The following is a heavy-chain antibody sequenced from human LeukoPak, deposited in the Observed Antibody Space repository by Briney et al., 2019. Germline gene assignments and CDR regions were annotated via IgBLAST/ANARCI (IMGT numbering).Heavy chain of an antibody. CDR3: ARDSRYNWFDP. V-gene: IGHV4-39*07. J-gene: IGHJ5*02. CDR2: IYYSGST. CDR1: GGSISSSTYY. Sequence: SETLSLTCTVSGGSISSSTYYWDWICQPPGKGLEWIGSIYYSGSTYYNPSLKSRVTISVDTSKNQFSLKLSSVTAADTAVYYCARDSRYNWFDPWGQGTLVTVSS.